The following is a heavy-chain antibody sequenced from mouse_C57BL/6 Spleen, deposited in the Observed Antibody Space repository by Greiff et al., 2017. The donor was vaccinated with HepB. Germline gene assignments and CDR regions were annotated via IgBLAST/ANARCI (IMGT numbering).Heavy chain of an antibody. Sequence: EVQLQQSGPELVKPGASVKMSCKASGYTFTDYNMHWVKQSHGKSLEWIGYINPNNGVTSYNQKFKGKATLTVNKSSSTAYMELRSLTSEDSAVYYCARIYYALYYAMDYWGQGTSVTVSS. V-gene: IGHV1-22*01. CDR1: GYTFTDYN. CDR3: ARIYYALYYAMDY. D-gene: IGHD2-1*01. CDR2: INPNNGVT. J-gene: IGHJ4*01.